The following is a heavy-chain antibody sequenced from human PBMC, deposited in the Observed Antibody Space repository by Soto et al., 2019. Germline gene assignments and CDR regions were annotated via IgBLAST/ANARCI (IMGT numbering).Heavy chain of an antibody. CDR1: GYIFVNYG. Sequence: QVQLVQSGDEVKKPGASVKVSCKASGYIFVNYGIAWVRQAPGQGLEWMGWISPYTGNTHSATKVQGRLTMTTDTSTSMASMDPGSLTSDDTAVYYCVMVDNYVTPTPQDVWGQGTTVTVSS. V-gene: IGHV1-18*01. CDR2: ISPYTGNT. J-gene: IGHJ6*01. D-gene: IGHD3-16*01. CDR3: VMVDNYVTPTPQDV.